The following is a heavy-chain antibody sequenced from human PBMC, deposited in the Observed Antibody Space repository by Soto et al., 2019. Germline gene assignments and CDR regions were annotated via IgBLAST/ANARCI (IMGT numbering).Heavy chain of an antibody. Sequence: PGESLKSSCKGSGYSFTSYWIGWVRQMPGKGLEWMGIIYPGDSDTRYSPSFQGQVTISADKSISTAYLQWSSLKASDTAMYYCARLVTYCSGGSCYRDYDDFDIWGQGTMDTVSS. D-gene: IGHD2-15*01. J-gene: IGHJ3*02. CDR1: GYSFTSYW. CDR3: ARLVTYCSGGSCYRDYDDFDI. V-gene: IGHV5-51*01. CDR2: IYPGDSDT.